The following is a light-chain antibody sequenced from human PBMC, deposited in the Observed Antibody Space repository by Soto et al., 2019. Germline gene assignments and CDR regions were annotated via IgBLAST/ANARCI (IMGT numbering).Light chain of an antibody. Sequence: QSALTQPASVSGSPGQSITISCTGTSSDIGGHKYVSWYQQHPDKAPKVLIFEVSNRPSGVPDRFSGSKSGNTASLTVSGLQADDEAIYYCYSYAGRNVWVFGGGTKLTVL. CDR2: EVS. V-gene: IGLV2-8*01. CDR1: SSDIGGHKY. CDR3: YSYAGRNVWV. J-gene: IGLJ3*02.